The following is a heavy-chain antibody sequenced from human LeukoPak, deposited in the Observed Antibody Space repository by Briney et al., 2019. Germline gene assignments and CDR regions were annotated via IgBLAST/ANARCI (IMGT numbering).Heavy chain of an antibody. CDR2: ISYDGSNK. CDR3: ARDGQWEILDY. Sequence: GRSLRLSCAASGLTFSSYAMHWVRQAPGKGLEWVAVISYDGSNKYYADSVKGRFTISRDNSKNTLYLQMNSLRAEDTAVYYCARDGQWEILDYWGQGTLVTVSS. J-gene: IGHJ4*02. D-gene: IGHD1-26*01. CDR1: GLTFSSYA. V-gene: IGHV3-30-3*01.